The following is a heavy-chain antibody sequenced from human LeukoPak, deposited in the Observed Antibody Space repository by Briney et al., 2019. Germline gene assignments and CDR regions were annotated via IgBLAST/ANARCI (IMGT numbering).Heavy chain of an antibody. J-gene: IGHJ6*03. CDR2: MNPNSGNT. CDR1: GYTFTSYD. CDR3: ARVGIAARKFYYYYYMDV. Sequence: ASVKVSCKASGYTFTSYDINWVRQATGQGLEWMGWMNPNSGNTGYAQKFQGRVTITRNTSISTAYMELSSLRSEDTAVYYCARVGIAARKFYYYYYMDVWGKGTSVTVSS. D-gene: IGHD6-6*01. V-gene: IGHV1-8*03.